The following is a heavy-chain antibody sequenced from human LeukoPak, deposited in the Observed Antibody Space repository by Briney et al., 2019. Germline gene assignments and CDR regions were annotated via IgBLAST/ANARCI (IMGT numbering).Heavy chain of an antibody. CDR3: ARDRGNQRGYYYYYMDV. V-gene: IGHV3-7*01. D-gene: IGHD1-14*01. Sequence: GALRLSCAASGFIFSSYWMSWVRQAPGKGLEWVANIKKDGSEKYYVDSVKGRFTISRDNAKKSLYLQMNSLRAEDTAVYYCARDRGNQRGYYYYYMDVWGKGTTVTVSS. CDR2: IKKDGSEK. CDR1: GFIFSSYW. J-gene: IGHJ6*03.